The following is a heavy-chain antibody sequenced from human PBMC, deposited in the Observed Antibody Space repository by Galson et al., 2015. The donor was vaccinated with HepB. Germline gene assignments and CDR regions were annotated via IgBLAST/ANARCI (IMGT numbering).Heavy chain of an antibody. D-gene: IGHD6-13*01. V-gene: IGHV3-7*03. Sequence: SLRLSCAASGFTFSSYWMSWVRQAPGKGLEWVANIKQDGSEKYYVDSVKGRFTISRDNAKNSLYLQMNSLRAEDTAVYYCARVGSSWYGEGWWFDPWGQGTLVTVSS. J-gene: IGHJ5*02. CDR3: ARVGSSWYGEGWWFDP. CDR2: IKQDGSEK. CDR1: GFTFSSYW.